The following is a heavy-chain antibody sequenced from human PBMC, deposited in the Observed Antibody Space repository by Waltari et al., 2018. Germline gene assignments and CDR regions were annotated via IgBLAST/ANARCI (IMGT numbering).Heavy chain of an antibody. CDR2: LKPVAGGT. J-gene: IGHJ4*02. CDR1: GYTFTGYY. D-gene: IGHD2-15*01. CDR3: ASAQQGEWGGRRCFPDY. Sequence: QVQLVQSGAEVKKPGAAVTVSCKASGYTFTGYYMHWLRQAPGRGLEWMGRLKPVAGGTNYARKFQGRVTITTDLSTITAYVELSSLRSEDTAVDYGASAQQGEWGGRRCFPDYWGQGTLVTVSS. V-gene: IGHV1-2*06.